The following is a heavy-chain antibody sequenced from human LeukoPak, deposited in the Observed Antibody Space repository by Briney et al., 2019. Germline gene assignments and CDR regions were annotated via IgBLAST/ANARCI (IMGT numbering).Heavy chain of an antibody. J-gene: IGHJ6*03. CDR1: GGSISSYY. CDR3: ARLRWGLGYYYMDV. CDR2: IYTSGST. Sequence: SETLSLTCTVSGGSISSYYWSWIRQPAGKGLEWIGRIYTSGSTNYNPSLKSRVTMSVDTSKNQFSLKLSSVTAADTAVYYCARLRWGLGYYYMDVWGKGTTVTVSS. D-gene: IGHD4-23*01. V-gene: IGHV4-4*07.